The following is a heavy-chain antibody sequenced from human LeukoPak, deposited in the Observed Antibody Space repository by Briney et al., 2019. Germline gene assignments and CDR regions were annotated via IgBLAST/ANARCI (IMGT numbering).Heavy chain of an antibody. D-gene: IGHD3-22*01. V-gene: IGHV4-39*07. CDR2: IHYSGST. CDR3: AREGHYYDSSGYWQIVDY. Sequence: SETLSLTCTVSGGSISNSRNYWAWLRQPPGRGLEWIGTIHYSGSTYYNATVKSRLIISVDRSKSQLCRSLSAVTAADTAVYYCAREGHYYDSSGYWQIVDYWGQGTLVTVSS. CDR1: GGSISNSRNY. J-gene: IGHJ4*02.